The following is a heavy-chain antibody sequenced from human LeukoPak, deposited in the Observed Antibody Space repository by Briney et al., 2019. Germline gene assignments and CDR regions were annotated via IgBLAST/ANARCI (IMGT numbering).Heavy chain of an antibody. V-gene: IGHV4-59*01. CDR3: ARVISDAFDI. CDR2: IYYSGST. J-gene: IGHJ3*02. D-gene: IGHD3-3*02. CDR1: GGSISSYY. Sequence: SETLSLTCTVSGGSISSYYWSWIRQPPGKGLEWIGYIYYSGSTNYSPSLKSRVTISVDTSKNQFSLKLSSVTAADTAVYYCARVISDAFDIWGQGTMVTVSS.